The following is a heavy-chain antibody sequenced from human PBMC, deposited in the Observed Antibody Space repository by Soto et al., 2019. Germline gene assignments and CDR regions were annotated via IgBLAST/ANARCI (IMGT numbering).Heavy chain of an antibody. Sequence: ASVKVSCKASGYTFTSYGISWVRQAPGQGLEWMGWISAYNGNTNYAQKLQGRVTMTTDTSTSTAYMELRSLRSDDTAVYYCAREAERYCSGGSCYPANWFDPWGQGTLVTVS. CDR1: GYTFTSYG. CDR3: AREAERYCSGGSCYPANWFDP. CDR2: ISAYNGNT. V-gene: IGHV1-18*01. J-gene: IGHJ5*02. D-gene: IGHD2-15*01.